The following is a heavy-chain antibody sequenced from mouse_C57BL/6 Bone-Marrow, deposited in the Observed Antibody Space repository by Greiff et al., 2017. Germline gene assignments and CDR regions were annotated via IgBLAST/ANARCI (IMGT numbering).Heavy chain of an antibody. V-gene: IGHV1-59*01. CDR2: IDPSDSYT. CDR1: GYTFTSYW. J-gene: IGHJ3*01. CDR3: ARDYGYDAGFAY. Sequence: QVQLKQPGAELVRPGTSVKLSCKASGYTFTSYWMHWVKQRPGQGLEWIGVIDPSDSYTNYNQKFKGKATLTVDTSSSTAYMQLSSLTSEDSAVYYGARDYGYDAGFAYWGQGTLVTVSA. D-gene: IGHD2-2*01.